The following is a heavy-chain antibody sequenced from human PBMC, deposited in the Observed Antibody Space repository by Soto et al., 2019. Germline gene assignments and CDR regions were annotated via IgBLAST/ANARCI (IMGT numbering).Heavy chain of an antibody. CDR1: GYTLPELS. Sequence: ASVKVSCKVSGYTLPELSMHWVRQAPGKGLEWMGGFDPEDGETIYAQKFQGRVTMTEDTSTDTAYMELSSLRSEDTAVYYCATLTYYYDSSGYRSIAFDIWGQGTMVTVSS. CDR3: ATLTYYYDSSGYRSIAFDI. J-gene: IGHJ3*02. V-gene: IGHV1-24*01. D-gene: IGHD3-22*01. CDR2: FDPEDGET.